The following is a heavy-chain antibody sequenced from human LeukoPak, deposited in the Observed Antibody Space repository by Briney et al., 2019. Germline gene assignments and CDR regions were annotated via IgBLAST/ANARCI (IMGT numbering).Heavy chain of an antibody. V-gene: IGHV3-33*06. D-gene: IGHD6-19*01. CDR1: RFTFSSYG. Sequence: GRPLRLSCAASRFTFSSYGMHWVRQAPGKGLEWVAVIWYDGSNKYYADSVKGRFTISRDNSKNTLYLQMNSLRAEDTAVYYCAKDSSSGSLFDYWGQGTLVTVSS. J-gene: IGHJ4*02. CDR3: AKDSSSGSLFDY. CDR2: IWYDGSNK.